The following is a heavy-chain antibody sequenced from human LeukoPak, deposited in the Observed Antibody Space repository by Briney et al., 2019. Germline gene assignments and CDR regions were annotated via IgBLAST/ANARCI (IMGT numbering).Heavy chain of an antibody. CDR2: ISYDGSNK. V-gene: IGHV3-30*03. CDR1: GFNFSSYG. D-gene: IGHD4-17*01. J-gene: IGHJ4*02. CDR3: ATVTTGSPRHFDY. Sequence: GGSLRLSCAVSGFNFSSYGMHWVRQAPGKGLEWVAVISYDGSNKYYADSVKGRFTISRDDSKNTLYLQMNSLRAEDTAVYYCATVTTGSPRHFDYWGQGTLVTVSS.